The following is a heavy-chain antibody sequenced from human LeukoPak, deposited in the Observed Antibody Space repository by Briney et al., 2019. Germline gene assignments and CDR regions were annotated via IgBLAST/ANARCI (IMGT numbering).Heavy chain of an antibody. V-gene: IGHV3-9*01. Sequence: PGGSLRLSCAASGFTFDDYAMHWVRHAPGKGLEWVSGISWNSGSIGYADPVKGRFTISRDNAKNSLYLEMNSLRAEDTALYYCAKDIGSSSWYLGNWGQGTLVTVSS. CDR2: ISWNSGSI. CDR1: GFTFDDYA. D-gene: IGHD6-13*01. J-gene: IGHJ4*02. CDR3: AKDIGSSSWYLGN.